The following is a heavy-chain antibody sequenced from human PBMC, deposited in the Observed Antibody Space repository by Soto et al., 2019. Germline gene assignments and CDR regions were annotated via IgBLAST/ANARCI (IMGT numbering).Heavy chain of an antibody. J-gene: IGHJ4*02. CDR2: IGGRATSA. CDR1: GFTFSNYA. D-gene: IGHD3-22*01. Sequence: EVQLLESGGGLVQPGGSLRLSCAASGFTFSNYAMSWVRQGPGKGLEWVSGIGGRATSAYYADSVKGRFAISRDNAYNTLFLQLNSLRAEDTAVYYCAKSRYSDSSGDYYDFWGQGTLVTVSS. V-gene: IGHV3-23*01. CDR3: AKSRYSDSSGDYYDF.